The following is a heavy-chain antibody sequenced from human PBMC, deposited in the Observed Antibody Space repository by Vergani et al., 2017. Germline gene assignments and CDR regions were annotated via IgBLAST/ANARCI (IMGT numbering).Heavy chain of an antibody. CDR2: IIPIFGTA. CDR1: GGTFSSYA. V-gene: IGHV1-69*13. Sequence: QVQLVQSGAEVKKPGSSVKVSCKASGGTFSSYAISWVRQAPGQGLEWMGRIIPIFGTATYAQKFQGRVTITADESTSTAYMELSSLRSEDTAVYYCAGDRKGVGPVYGMDVWGQGTTVTVSS. CDR3: AGDRKGVGPVYGMDV. J-gene: IGHJ6*02. D-gene: IGHD3-3*01.